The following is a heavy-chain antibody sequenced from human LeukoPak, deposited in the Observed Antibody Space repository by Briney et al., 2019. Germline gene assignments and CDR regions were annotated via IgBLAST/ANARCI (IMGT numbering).Heavy chain of an antibody. CDR1: AYTFTSYG. V-gene: IGHV1-18*01. CDR2: ISVSNGNT. J-gene: IGHJ6*03. D-gene: IGHD1-26*01. CDR3: ARGTVSGADYYYMDV. Sequence: ASVTVSCKASAYTFTSYGISWVRQAPGQGLEWMGWISVSNGNTKSAQSLQGRVTMTTDTSTSTAYMELRSLRSDDTAVYYCARGTVSGADYYYMDVWGTGTTVTVSS.